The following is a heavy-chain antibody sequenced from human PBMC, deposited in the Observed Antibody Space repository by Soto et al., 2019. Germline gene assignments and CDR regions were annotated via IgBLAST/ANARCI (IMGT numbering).Heavy chain of an antibody. CDR3: TRGPRPISTGTGAY. D-gene: IGHD3-10*01. CDR2: IYNDGTYS. V-gene: IGHV3-74*01. CDR1: GFIFKMYW. J-gene: IGHJ4*02. Sequence: GGSLRLSCAASGFIFKMYWMHWVRQSPGKGLVWISRIYNDGTYSDYADSVRGRFTISRDNVNDTLYLQMNNLRAEDSGLYYCTRGPRPISTGTGAYWGQGTQVTVS.